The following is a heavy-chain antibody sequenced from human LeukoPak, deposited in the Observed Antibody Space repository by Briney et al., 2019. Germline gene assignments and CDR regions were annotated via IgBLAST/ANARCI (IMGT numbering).Heavy chain of an antibody. D-gene: IGHD3-3*01. CDR3: ARGVPEYYDFWSGYFYYFDY. Sequence: NPSETLTLTCTVSGGPISSYYWSWIRQPPGKALEWIGYIYYSGSTNYNPSLKSRVTISVDTSKNQFSLKLTSVTAADTAVYYCARGVPEYYDFWSGYFYYFDYWGQGTLVTVSS. J-gene: IGHJ4*02. CDR2: IYYSGST. CDR1: GGPISSYY. V-gene: IGHV4-59*01.